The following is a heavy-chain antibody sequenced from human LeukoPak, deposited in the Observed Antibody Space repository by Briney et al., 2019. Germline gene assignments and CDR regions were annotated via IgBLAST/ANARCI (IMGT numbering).Heavy chain of an antibody. CDR2: INAGNGNT. CDR3: ARASGDSSGWFRYYFDH. CDR1: GYTFTRYA. V-gene: IGHV1-3*01. J-gene: IGHJ4*02. Sequence: GASVKVSCKASGYTFTRYAMHWERQAPGQRLEWMGWINAGNGNTKYSQQFQGRVTITRDTSASTAYMELSSLRSEDTAVYYCARASGDSSGWFRYYFDHWGQGTLVTVSS. D-gene: IGHD6-19*01.